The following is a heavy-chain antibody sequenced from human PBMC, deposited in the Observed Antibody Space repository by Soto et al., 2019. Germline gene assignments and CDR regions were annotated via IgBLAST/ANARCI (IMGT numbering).Heavy chain of an antibody. J-gene: IGHJ4*02. V-gene: IGHV3-64D*06. Sequence: SCSASGFTFSIYAMHWVRQAPGKGLEYVSSISINGGSTHYADSVKGRFTISRDNSKNTQYLQMSSLRADDTALYYCARGRRRIEPAAGTLDFWGQGTLVTVSS. CDR2: ISINGGST. CDR3: ARGRRRIEPAAGTLDF. CDR1: GFTFSIYA. D-gene: IGHD6-13*01.